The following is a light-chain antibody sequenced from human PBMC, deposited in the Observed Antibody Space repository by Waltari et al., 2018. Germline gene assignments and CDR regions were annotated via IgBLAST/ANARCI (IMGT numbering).Light chain of an antibody. CDR3: QQGNSFPPT. J-gene: IGKJ1*01. V-gene: IGKV1-12*01. CDR1: QEINGW. CDR2: AAS. Sequence: DIQMTQSPSSVSASVGDRVTITCRASQEINGWLTWYQQKPGNAPKLLIYAASTLQTGVPSRFSGGGSGTDFTLTITGLQPEDFAIYFCQQGNSFPPTFGQGTKVDIK.